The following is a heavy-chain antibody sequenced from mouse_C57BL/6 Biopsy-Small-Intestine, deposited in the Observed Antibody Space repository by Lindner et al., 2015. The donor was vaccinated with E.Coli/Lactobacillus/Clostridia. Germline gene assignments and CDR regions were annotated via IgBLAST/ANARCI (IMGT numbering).Heavy chain of an antibody. CDR3: IRCDGNYVWLAY. J-gene: IGHJ3*01. CDR2: INPSTGDT. D-gene: IGHD2-1*01. Sequence: VQLQESGPELVKPGASVKISCKASGYSFTGYYMHWVKQSPEKTLEWIGEINPSTGDTTYNQKFKAKATLTVDKSSSTAYMQLKSLTYEDSAVYYCIRCDGNYVWLAYWGQGTLVTVSA. CDR1: GYSFTGYY. V-gene: IGHV1-42*01.